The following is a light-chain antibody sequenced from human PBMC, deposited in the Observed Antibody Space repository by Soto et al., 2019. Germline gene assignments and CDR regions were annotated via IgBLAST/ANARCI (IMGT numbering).Light chain of an antibody. CDR1: QAIRND. J-gene: IGKJ2*01. Sequence: DIQMTQSPSSLSASVGDTVTITCRASQAIRNDLGWYQQKPGEAPKRLIYAASYLEDGVPSRFSGSGSGTEFTFTISSLQPEDFGSYYCLQHHSSPYTFGQGTKMEI. CDR2: AAS. V-gene: IGKV1-17*01. CDR3: LQHHSSPYT.